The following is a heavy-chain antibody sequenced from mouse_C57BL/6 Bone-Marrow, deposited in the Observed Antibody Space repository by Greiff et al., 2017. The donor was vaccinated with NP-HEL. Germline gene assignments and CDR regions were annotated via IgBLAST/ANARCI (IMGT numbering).Heavy chain of an antibody. CDR1: GFNIKDDY. V-gene: IGHV14-4*01. CDR3: NIITTVEATRWYFEG. D-gene: IGHD1-1*01. CDR2: IDPENGDT. Sequence: VQLQQSGAELVRPGASVKLSCTASGFNIKDDYMHWVKQRPEQGLEWIGWIDPENGDTEYASKFPGKATITADTSYNTAYLQLSSLTSEDTAVYYCNIITTVEATRWYFEGGGTGTTETVSS. J-gene: IGHJ1*03.